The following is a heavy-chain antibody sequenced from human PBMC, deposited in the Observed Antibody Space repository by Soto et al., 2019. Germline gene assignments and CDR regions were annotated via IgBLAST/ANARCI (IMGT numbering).Heavy chain of an antibody. J-gene: IGHJ4*02. V-gene: IGHV1-69*01. CDR1: GGTFSSCA. CDR3: ARDQGGWYLRGFDY. CDR2: IIPIFGTA. D-gene: IGHD6-19*01. Sequence: SVNVSCKASGGTFSSCASIWVGQSNGQGLEWMGGIIPIFGTANYAQKFQGRVTITADESTSTAYMELSSLRSEDTAVYYCARDQGGWYLRGFDYWGQGPLVTVPQ.